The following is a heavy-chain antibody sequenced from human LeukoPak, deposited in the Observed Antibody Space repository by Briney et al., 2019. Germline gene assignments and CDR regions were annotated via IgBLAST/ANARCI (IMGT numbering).Heavy chain of an antibody. D-gene: IGHD2-2*01. J-gene: IGHJ6*03. CDR3: AKALRPNIVVVPAALAVGYYYYMDV. CDR1: GFTFSSYA. Sequence: GGSLRLSCAASGFTFSSYAMSWVRQAPGKGLEWVSAISGSGGSTYYADSVKGRFTISRDNSKNTLYLQMNSLRAEDTAVYYWAKALRPNIVVVPAALAVGYYYYMDVWGKGTTVTVSS. V-gene: IGHV3-23*01. CDR2: ISGSGGST.